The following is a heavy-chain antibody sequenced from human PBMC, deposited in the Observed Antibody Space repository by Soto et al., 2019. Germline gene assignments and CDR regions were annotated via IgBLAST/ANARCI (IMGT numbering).Heavy chain of an antibody. J-gene: IGHJ4*02. CDR1: GFTFSSYW. CDR3: ARVREGIAARHGDFDY. Sequence: EVQLVESGGGLVQPGGSLRLSCAASGFTFSSYWMSWVRQAPGKGLEWVANIKQDGSEKYYVDSVKGRFTISRDNAKNSLYLQMNSLRAEDTAVYYCARVREGIAARHGDFDYWGQGTLVTVSS. V-gene: IGHV3-7*01. D-gene: IGHD6-6*01. CDR2: IKQDGSEK.